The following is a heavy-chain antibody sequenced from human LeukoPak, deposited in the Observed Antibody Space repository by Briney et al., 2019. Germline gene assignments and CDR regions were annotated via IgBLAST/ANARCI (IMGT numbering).Heavy chain of an antibody. CDR1: GFTFSSYA. CDR2: ISGSGGST. CDR3: AKTPNYYDSSGYAIDY. Sequence: GGSLRLSCAASGFTFSSYAMSWVRQAPGKGLEWVSAISGSGGSTYYADSVKGRFTISRDNSKNTLYLQMNSLRAEDTAVYYCAKTPNYYDSSGYAIDYWGQGTLVTVTS. V-gene: IGHV3-23*01. J-gene: IGHJ4*02. D-gene: IGHD3-22*01.